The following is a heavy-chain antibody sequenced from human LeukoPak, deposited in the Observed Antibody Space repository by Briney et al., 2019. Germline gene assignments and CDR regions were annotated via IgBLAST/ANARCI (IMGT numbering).Heavy chain of an antibody. CDR2: IIPIFGTA. CDR1: GGTFSRYA. D-gene: IGHD4-17*01. CDR3: ARDSYGDYAPPLYFQH. Sequence: ASVNVSCKASGGTFSRYAISWVPQAPGQGLEWMGGIIPIFGTANYAQKFQGRVTITADESTSTAYMELSSLRSEDTAVYYCARDSYGDYAPPLYFQHWGQGTLVTVSS. V-gene: IGHV1-69*13. J-gene: IGHJ1*01.